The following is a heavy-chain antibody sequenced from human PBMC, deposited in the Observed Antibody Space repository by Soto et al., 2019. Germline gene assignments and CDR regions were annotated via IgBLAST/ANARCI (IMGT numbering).Heavy chain of an antibody. Sequence: VASVKVSCKASGGTFSSYAISWVRQAPGQGLEWMGGIIPIFGTANYAQKFQGRVTITADESTSTAYMELSSLRSEDTAVYYCARDYXDFWSGLDAYYYYGMDVWGQGTTVTVSS. CDR1: GGTFSSYA. CDR2: IIPIFGTA. J-gene: IGHJ6*02. D-gene: IGHD3-3*01. V-gene: IGHV1-69*13. CDR3: ARDYXDFWSGLDAYYYYGMDV.